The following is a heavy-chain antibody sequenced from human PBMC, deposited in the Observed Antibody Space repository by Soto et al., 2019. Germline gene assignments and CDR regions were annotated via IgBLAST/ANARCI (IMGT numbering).Heavy chain of an antibody. V-gene: IGHV3-7*03. D-gene: IGHD2-2*01. CDR1: GFIFSDYW. CDR2: IKFDGSEK. Sequence: PGGSLRLSCAASGFIFSDYWMSWVRQAPGKGPEWVGNIKFDGSEKQYVDSVRGRFTISRDNSRNSLFLQMSSLRGGDTAVYYCVKDGGYCSSSTCYSPRNHYFDSWGQGTLVTVSS. CDR3: VKDGGYCSSSTCYSPRNHYFDS. J-gene: IGHJ4*02.